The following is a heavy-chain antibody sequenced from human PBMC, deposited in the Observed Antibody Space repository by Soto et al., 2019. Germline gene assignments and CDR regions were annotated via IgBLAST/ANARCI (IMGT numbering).Heavy chain of an antibody. CDR1: GGSISSYY. Sequence: PSETLSLTCTVSGGSISSYYWSWIRQPPGKGLEWIGYIYYSGSTNYNPSLQSRVTISVDTSKNQFSLKLSSVTAADTAVYYCSRGRNWFDPWGQGTLVTVSS. J-gene: IGHJ5*02. V-gene: IGHV4-59*01. CDR3: SRGRNWFDP. CDR2: IYYSGST.